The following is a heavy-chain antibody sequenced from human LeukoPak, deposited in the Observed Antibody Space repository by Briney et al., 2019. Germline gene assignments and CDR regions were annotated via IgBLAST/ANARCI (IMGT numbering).Heavy chain of an antibody. D-gene: IGHD4-23*01. J-gene: IGHJ4*02. CDR2: MKEDGSEK. Sequence: GGSLRLSCAASGFTFSNYWMTWVRQAPGKGLEWVANMKEDGSEKYYVDSVKGRFSISRDNAKNSLYLQMNSLRAEDTAVYYCARATVVSPNYWGQGTLVTVSS. CDR1: GFTFSNYW. CDR3: ARATVVSPNY. V-gene: IGHV3-7*03.